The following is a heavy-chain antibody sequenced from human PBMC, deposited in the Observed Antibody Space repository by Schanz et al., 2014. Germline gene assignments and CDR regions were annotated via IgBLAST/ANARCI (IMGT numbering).Heavy chain of an antibody. V-gene: IGHV3-9*01. CDR2: MSWNAGSL. J-gene: IGHJ6*04. CDR1: GFRFDDYA. Sequence: EVQLVESGGGLVQPGRSLRLSCVASGFRFDDYAMHWVRQAPGKGLEWVSGMSWNAGSLGYGDSEKGRFTISRDNAKNLLYLQMNGLRAEDTAVYFCARDLSSLIQGDVWGKGTTVTVSS. D-gene: IGHD2-2*01. CDR3: ARDLSSLIQGDV.